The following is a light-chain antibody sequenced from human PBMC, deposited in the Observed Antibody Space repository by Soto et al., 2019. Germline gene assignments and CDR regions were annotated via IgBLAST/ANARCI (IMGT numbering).Light chain of an antibody. CDR3: SSYTSSSLEV. V-gene: IGLV2-8*01. Sequence: QSALAQPPSASGSPGQSVTISCTGSGSDIGAYNFVSWYQQHPGKAPKLMIFGVTERPSGVPDRFSGSKSGNTASLTVSGLQADDEAVYYCSSYTSSSLEVFGGGTKLTVL. CDR2: GVT. CDR1: GSDIGAYNF. J-gene: IGLJ3*02.